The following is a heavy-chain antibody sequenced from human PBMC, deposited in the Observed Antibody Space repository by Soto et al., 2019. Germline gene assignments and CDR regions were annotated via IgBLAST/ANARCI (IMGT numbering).Heavy chain of an antibody. D-gene: IGHD5-18*01. CDR3: ARGSGYSYGLDYYYMDV. CDR2: MYYSGST. V-gene: IGHV4-59*11. Sequence: PSETLSLTCTVSGGSISSHYWSWIRQPPGKGLERIGYMYYSGSTNYNPSLKSRVTISVDTSKNQFSLKLSSVTAADTAVYYCARGSGYSYGLDYYYMDVWGKGTTVTVYS. J-gene: IGHJ6*03. CDR1: GGSISSHY.